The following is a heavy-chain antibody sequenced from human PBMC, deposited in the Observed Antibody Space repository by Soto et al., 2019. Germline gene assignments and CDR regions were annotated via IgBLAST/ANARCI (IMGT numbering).Heavy chain of an antibody. Sequence: GGSLRLSCAASGFTFSSYSMNWVRQAPGKGLEWVSSISSSSSYIYYADSVKGRFTISRDNAKNSLYLQMNSLRAEDTAVYYCARDLDFWSGYSTFDYWGQGTLVTVSS. J-gene: IGHJ4*02. CDR1: GFTFSSYS. CDR3: ARDLDFWSGYSTFDY. V-gene: IGHV3-21*01. D-gene: IGHD3-3*01. CDR2: ISSSSSYI.